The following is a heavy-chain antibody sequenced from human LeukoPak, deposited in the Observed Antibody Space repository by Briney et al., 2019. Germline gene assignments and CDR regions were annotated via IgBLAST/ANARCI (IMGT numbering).Heavy chain of an antibody. Sequence: SQTLSLTCTVSGGSISTGGYYWSWTRQHPGEGLEWIGYIYYTASTYYNPSLKSRVTISVHTSKNQFSLKLSSLTAADTAVYYCAGSSTVHSFGGQGTLVTVSS. J-gene: IGHJ4*02. V-gene: IGHV4-31*03. CDR1: GGSISTGGYY. CDR2: IYYTAST. D-gene: IGHD3-10*01. CDR3: AGSSTVHSF.